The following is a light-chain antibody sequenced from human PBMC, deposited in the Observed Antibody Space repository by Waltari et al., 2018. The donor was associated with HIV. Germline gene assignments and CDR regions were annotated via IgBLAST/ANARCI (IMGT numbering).Light chain of an antibody. J-gene: IGLJ6*01. V-gene: IGLV2-8*01. CDR3: SSDAGSGNLLL. CDR1: SNDIGPYNY. Sequence: QSALTQPPAASGSPGQSVTISCTGTSNDIGPYNYVSWYQQHPDKAPRLLIYEVNKRPSGVPGRFSGSMSGNTASLTFSGLQAEDEADYYCSSDAGSGNLLLFGGGTKVTVL. CDR2: EVN.